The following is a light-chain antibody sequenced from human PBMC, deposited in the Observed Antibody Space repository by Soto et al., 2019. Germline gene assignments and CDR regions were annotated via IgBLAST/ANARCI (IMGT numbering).Light chain of an antibody. V-gene: IGLV1-40*01. Sequence: QSVLTQPPSVSGAPGQRVTISCTGSSSNIGAGYDVHWYQQLPGTAPKLLIYGNSNRPSGVPDRFSGSKSGTSASLAITGLQAEDEADYYCQSYDSSLSASVVFGGGNKLTVL. CDR3: QSYDSSLSASVV. CDR1: SSNIGAGYD. CDR2: GNS. J-gene: IGLJ2*01.